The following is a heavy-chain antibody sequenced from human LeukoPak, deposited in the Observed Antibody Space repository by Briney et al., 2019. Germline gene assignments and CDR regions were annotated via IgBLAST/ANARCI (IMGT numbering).Heavy chain of an antibody. D-gene: IGHD6-13*01. CDR3: AKEIHSSSWYILDY. Sequence: GGSLRLSCAASGFTFSSYAMSWVRQAPGKGLEWVAVISYDGSNKYYADSVKGRFTISRDNSKNTLYLQMNSLRAEDTAVYYCAKEIHSSSWYILDYWGQGTLVTVSS. CDR2: ISYDGSNK. CDR1: GFTFSSYA. J-gene: IGHJ4*02. V-gene: IGHV3-30*18.